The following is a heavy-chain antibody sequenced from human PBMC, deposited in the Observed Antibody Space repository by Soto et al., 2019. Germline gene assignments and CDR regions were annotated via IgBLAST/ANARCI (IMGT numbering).Heavy chain of an antibody. J-gene: IGHJ4*02. V-gene: IGHV3-33*01. CDR2: IWYDGSNK. CDR3: ARWGCSGSNCCLIQRSFDL. CDR1: GFIFNEYG. Sequence: QVQLVESGGGVVQPGRSLRLSCAASGFIFNEYGMHWVRQAPGKGLEWVAAIWYDGSNKYYADSVKGRFTFSRDNSKNTIALQMNRQRVDDTAIYYGARWGCSGSNCCLIQRSFDLWGQGTLVTGSS. D-gene: IGHD2-15*01.